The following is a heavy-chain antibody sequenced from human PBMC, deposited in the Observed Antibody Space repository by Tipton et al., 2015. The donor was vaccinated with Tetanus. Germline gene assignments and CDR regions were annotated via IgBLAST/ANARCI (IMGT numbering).Heavy chain of an antibody. D-gene: IGHD6-13*01. J-gene: IGHJ6*02. Sequence: SLRLSCAASGFTFDDYAMHWVRQAPGKGLEWVSGISWNSGSIGYADSVKGRFTISRDNAKNSLYLQMNSLRAEDTALYYCAKDIVGPRSSWLMDVWGQGTTVTVSS. CDR3: AKDIVGPRSSWLMDV. CDR2: ISWNSGSI. CDR1: GFTFDDYA. V-gene: IGHV3-9*01.